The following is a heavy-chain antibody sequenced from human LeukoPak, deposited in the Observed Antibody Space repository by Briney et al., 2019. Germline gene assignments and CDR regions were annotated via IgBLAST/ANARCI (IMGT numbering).Heavy chain of an antibody. D-gene: IGHD2-15*01. CDR1: GGSFSGYY. J-gene: IGHJ6*03. CDR3: ARVASFHYYYMDV. V-gene: IGHV4-34*01. CDR2: INHSGST. Sequence: SETLSLTCAVYGGSFSGYYWSWIRQPPGKGLEWIGEINHSGSTNYNPSLKSRVTISVDTSKNQFSLKLSSVTAADTAVYYCARVASFHYYYMDVWAKGTTVTVSS.